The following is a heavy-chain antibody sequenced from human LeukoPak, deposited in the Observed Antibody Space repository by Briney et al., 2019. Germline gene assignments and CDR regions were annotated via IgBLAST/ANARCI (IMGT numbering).Heavy chain of an antibody. CDR2: ISSDGSHT. Sequence: PGRSLRLSCAASGFTFSAYFMHRVRQAPGKGLEWVADISSDGSHTFYAEPVKGRFTISRDNSKNTLYLQMNSLRAEDTAVYFCARERQDTVLHSGAFDIWGQGTMVTVSS. CDR3: ARERQDTVLHSGAFDI. CDR1: GFTFSAYF. V-gene: IGHV3-30-3*01. J-gene: IGHJ3*02. D-gene: IGHD2-21*01.